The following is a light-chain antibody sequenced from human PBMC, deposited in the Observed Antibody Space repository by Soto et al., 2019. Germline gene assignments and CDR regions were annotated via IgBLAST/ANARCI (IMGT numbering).Light chain of an antibody. CDR3: QHYNSYSEFT. Sequence: DIQMTQSPSTLSASIGDRVTMTCRASQSINTWLAWYQQKPGKAPKLLIYKASTLESGVPSRFSGSGSGTEFTLTIGCLQLDDFATYYCQHYNSYSEFTFGPGTKVDIK. CDR2: KAS. J-gene: IGKJ3*01. CDR1: QSINTW. V-gene: IGKV1-5*03.